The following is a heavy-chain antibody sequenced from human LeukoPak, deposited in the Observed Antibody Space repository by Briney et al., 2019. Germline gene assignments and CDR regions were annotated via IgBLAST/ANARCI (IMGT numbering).Heavy chain of an antibody. CDR1: GYTLTELS. D-gene: IGHD3-16*02. V-gene: IGHV1-24*01. J-gene: IGHJ4*02. CDR3: ATIPPNPIYVWGSYRY. Sequence: ASVKVSCKVSGYTLTELSMHWVRQAPGKGLEWMGGFDPEDGETIYAQKFQGRVTMTEDTSTDTAYMELSSLRSEDTAVYYCATIPPNPIYVWGSYRYWGQGTLVTVSS. CDR2: FDPEDGET.